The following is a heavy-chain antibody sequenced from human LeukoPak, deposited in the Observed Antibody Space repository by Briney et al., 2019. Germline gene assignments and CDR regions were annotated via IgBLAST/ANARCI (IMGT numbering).Heavy chain of an antibody. CDR2: INSDGSRT. V-gene: IGHV3-74*01. CDR1: GFTFSNHW. J-gene: IGHJ4*02. Sequence: GGSLRLSCAASGFTFSNHWMHWVRQAPGKGLVWVSRINSDGSRTSYADPVKGRFTISRDNAKNTLYLQMNSLRAEDTTVYYCARIVAYGGYFDYWGQGTLVTVSS. D-gene: IGHD5-12*01. CDR3: ARIVAYGGYFDY.